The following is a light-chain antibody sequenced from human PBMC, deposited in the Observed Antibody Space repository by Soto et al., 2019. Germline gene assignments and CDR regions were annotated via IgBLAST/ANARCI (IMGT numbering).Light chain of an antibody. Sequence: QSVLTQPPSASGTPGQGVTISCSGSTSNIGSNYVYWYQQLPGTAPKLLIYRNNQRPSGVPDRFSGSKSGTSASLAISGLRSDDEAAYFCATWDDSLNGFYVVGTGTKVTV. V-gene: IGLV1-47*01. CDR2: RNN. CDR1: TSNIGSNY. CDR3: ATWDDSLNGFYV. J-gene: IGLJ1*01.